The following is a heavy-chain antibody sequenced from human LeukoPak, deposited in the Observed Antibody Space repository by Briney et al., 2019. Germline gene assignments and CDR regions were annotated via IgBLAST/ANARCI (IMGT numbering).Heavy chain of an antibody. V-gene: IGHV3-30-3*01. J-gene: IGHJ6*02. Sequence: GGSLRLSCAASGFTFSSYAMHWVRQALGKGLEWVAVISYDGSNKYYADSVKGRITISRDNSKNTLYLQMNSLRAEDTAVYYCASVRGVIQYYYYYYGMDVWGQGTTVTVSS. CDR1: GFTFSSYA. CDR2: ISYDGSNK. D-gene: IGHD3-10*02. CDR3: ASVRGVIQYYYYYYGMDV.